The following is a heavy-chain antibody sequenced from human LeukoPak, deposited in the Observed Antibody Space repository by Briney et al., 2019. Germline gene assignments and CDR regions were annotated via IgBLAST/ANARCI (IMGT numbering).Heavy chain of an antibody. CDR1: GGSVSSGSYY. V-gene: IGHV4-61*01. CDR3: ARGGKDYNYDY. Sequence: PSETLSLTCTVSGGSVSSGSYYWSWIRQPPGKGLEWIGYIYYSGSTNYNPSLKSRVTISVDTSKNQFSLKLSSVTAADTAVYYCARGGKDYNYDYWGQGTLVTVSS. CDR2: IYYSGST. J-gene: IGHJ4*02. D-gene: IGHD5-24*01.